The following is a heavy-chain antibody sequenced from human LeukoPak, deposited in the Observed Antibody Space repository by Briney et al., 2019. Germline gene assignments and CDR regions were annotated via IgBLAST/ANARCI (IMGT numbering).Heavy chain of an antibody. V-gene: IGHV3-21*01. J-gene: IGHJ4*02. D-gene: IGHD4-11*01. CDR1: GFAFNTYT. CDR2: ISSSGSYT. Sequence: SGGSLRLSCAASGFAFNTYTLNWVRQAPGKGLEWVACISSSGSYTYYANSVKGRFTVSRDNAKNSLFLQMNSLRAEDTAMYYCATDRFGNYDFDNWGQGTLVTVSS. CDR3: ATDRFGNYDFDN.